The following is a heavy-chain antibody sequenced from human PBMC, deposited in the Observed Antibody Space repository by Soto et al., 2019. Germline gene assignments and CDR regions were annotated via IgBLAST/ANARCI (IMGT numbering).Heavy chain of an antibody. V-gene: IGHV3-23*01. CDR2: ISGSGGRS. Sequence: EVQLLDSGGGLVQPGGSLRLSCAASGFTFSNYAMTWVRQGPGKGLEWVSGISGSGGRSYYADSVKGRFTISRDNSKSTLYLQMTSLRAEDPAVYYCAKAYFVWSSEQPYHFDYGGQGTLVTVSS. CDR3: AKAYFVWSSEQPYHFDY. CDR1: GFTFSNYA. J-gene: IGHJ4*02. D-gene: IGHD3-16*01.